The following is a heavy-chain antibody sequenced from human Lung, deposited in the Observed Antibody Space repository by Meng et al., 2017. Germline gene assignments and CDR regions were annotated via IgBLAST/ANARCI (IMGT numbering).Heavy chain of an antibody. CDR1: GYIFTRYG. Sequence: QVQLVQSGGEVKKPGGSVKVLCKASGYIFTRYGITWLRPAPGQGLEWMGWISGYNGNTNYAQKLQGRVTMTTDTSTSTAYMELRSLRSDDTAVYYCARAEEEYCSGGSCPNFDFWGQGTLVTVSS. D-gene: IGHD2-15*01. J-gene: IGHJ4*02. CDR3: ARAEEEYCSGGSCPNFDF. V-gene: IGHV1-18*01. CDR2: ISGYNGNT.